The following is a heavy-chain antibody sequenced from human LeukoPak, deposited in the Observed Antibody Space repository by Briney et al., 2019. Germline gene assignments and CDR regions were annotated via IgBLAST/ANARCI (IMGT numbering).Heavy chain of an antibody. D-gene: IGHD4-17*01. CDR3: VPDLRTVTTPFFDY. Sequence: GRSLRLSCAASGFTFDDYAMHWVRQAPGKGLEWVSGISWNSGSIGYADSVKGRFTISRDNAKNSLYLQMNSLRAEDTALYYCVPDLRTVTTPFFDYWGQGTLVTVSS. CDR2: ISWNSGSI. J-gene: IGHJ4*02. V-gene: IGHV3-9*01. CDR1: GFTFDDYA.